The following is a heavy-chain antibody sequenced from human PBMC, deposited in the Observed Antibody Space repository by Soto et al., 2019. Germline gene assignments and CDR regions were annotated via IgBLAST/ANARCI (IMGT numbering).Heavy chain of an antibody. V-gene: IGHV1-8*01. CDR2: VNPGSGDT. CDR3: ARGDSWGSLSWFDP. Sequence: ASVKVSCKASGYTFTNNDVSWVRQATGQGLEWMGWVNPGSGDTGYAQKFQGRLTMTRDISIATAYMELNSLTSDATAIYYCARGDSWGSLSWFDPWRQGTLVTVSS. CDR1: GYTFTNND. J-gene: IGHJ5*02. D-gene: IGHD6-13*01.